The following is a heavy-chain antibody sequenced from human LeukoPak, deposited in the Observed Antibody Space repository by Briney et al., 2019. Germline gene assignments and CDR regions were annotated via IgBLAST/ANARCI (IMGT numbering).Heavy chain of an antibody. CDR3: VKNGDRGAYCSGGSCYPYYYYYMDV. V-gene: IGHV3-53*01. CDR1: GFTVSSNY. J-gene: IGHJ6*03. CDR2: IYSGGST. Sequence: GGPLRLSCAASGFTVSSNYMGWVRQAPGKGLEWVSVIYSGGSTYYADSVKGRFTISRDNSKDTLYLQMNSVRAEDTAIYYCVKNGDRGAYCSGGSCYPYYYYYMDVWGKGTTVTISS. D-gene: IGHD2-15*01.